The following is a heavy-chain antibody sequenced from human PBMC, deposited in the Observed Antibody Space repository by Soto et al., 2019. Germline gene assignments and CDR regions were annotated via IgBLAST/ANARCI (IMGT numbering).Heavy chain of an antibody. J-gene: IGHJ4*02. CDR3: AREYSSGFLPSDY. D-gene: IGHD6-19*01. V-gene: IGHV1-2*02. CDR2: INPNSGGT. Sequence: ASVKVSCKASGYTFTGYYMHWVRQAPGQGLEWMGWINPNSGGTNYAQKFQGRVTMTRDTSISTAYMELSRLRSDDTAVYSCAREYSSGFLPSDYWGQGTLVTVSS. CDR1: GYTFTGYY.